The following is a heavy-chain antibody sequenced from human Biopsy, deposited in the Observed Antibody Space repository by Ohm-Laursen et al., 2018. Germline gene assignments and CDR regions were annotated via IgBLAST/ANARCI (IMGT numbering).Heavy chain of an antibody. D-gene: IGHD3-9*01. J-gene: IGHJ1*01. Sequence: ASVKVSCKASGYTFTDSYMHWVRQAPGQGLEWMGWINPNSGGTNYAQKFQGRVTMTRDTSTSTATMELRSLRSDDTAVYYCATKLTGYFHHWGQGTLVSVSS. CDR3: ATKLTGYFHH. V-gene: IGHV1-2*02. CDR2: INPNSGGT. CDR1: GYTFTDSY.